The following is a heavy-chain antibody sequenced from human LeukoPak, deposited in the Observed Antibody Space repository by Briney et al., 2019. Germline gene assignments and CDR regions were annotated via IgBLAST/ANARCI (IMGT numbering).Heavy chain of an antibody. CDR2: ISGSGGST. D-gene: IGHD4-17*01. CDR3: AKDFNGDYSSYYFDY. Sequence: GGSLRLSCAASGFTFSSYAMSWVRQAPGKRLEWVSAISGSGGSTYYADSVKGRFTISRDNSKNTLYLQMNSLRAEDTAVYYCAKDFNGDYSSYYFDYWGQGTLVTVSS. V-gene: IGHV3-23*01. J-gene: IGHJ4*02. CDR1: GFTFSSYA.